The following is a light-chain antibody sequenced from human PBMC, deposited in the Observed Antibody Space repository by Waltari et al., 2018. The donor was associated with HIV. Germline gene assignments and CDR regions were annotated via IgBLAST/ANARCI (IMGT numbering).Light chain of an antibody. J-gene: IGLJ2*01. CDR1: GSNVGVSS. V-gene: IGLV1-47*01. CDR2: ADV. Sequence: SVLTQPPSASGTPGQRVTISCSGSGSNVGVSSCHWYRQLPGAAPELLIYADVQRPSGVPDRFSGSKSGTSASLDISGLRSEDEADYYCAVWDDTLRGGIFGGGTRLTVL. CDR3: AVWDDTLRGGI.